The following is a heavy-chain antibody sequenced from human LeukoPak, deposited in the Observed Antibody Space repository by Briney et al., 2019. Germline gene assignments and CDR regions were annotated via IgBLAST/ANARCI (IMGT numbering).Heavy chain of an antibody. J-gene: IGHJ4*02. V-gene: IGHV3-7*05. Sequence: PGGSLRLSCAASGFSFSGDWMSWVRQAPGKGLEWVANIRRDGSQKYYVDSVKGRFTISRDNADNSLYLHMNSLRAENTAVYYCARPLMGGGNSPFDSWGQGTLVTVSS. CDR1: GFSFSGDW. CDR2: IRRDGSQK. CDR3: ARPLMGGGNSPFDS. D-gene: IGHD4-23*01.